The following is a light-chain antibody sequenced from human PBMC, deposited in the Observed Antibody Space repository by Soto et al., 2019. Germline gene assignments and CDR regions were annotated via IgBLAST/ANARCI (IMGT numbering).Light chain of an antibody. CDR2: LAS. Sequence: AIQLTQSPSSLSASVGDRVTITCRASQGVSNSLAWYQQKPGKAPKLLMYLASTLQFGVPPRFSGSGSGTNFTLTISSLQPEDSATYYCQQLIRFPTQFGQGTKVDIK. J-gene: IGKJ1*01. CDR3: QQLIRFPTQ. V-gene: IGKV1-13*02. CDR1: QGVSNS.